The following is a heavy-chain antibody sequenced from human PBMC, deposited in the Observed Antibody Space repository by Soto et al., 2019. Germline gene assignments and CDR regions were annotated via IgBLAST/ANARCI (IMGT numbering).Heavy chain of an antibody. D-gene: IGHD2-2*01. CDR2: VSYSGST. J-gene: IGHJ4*02. CDR1: NGSISNFY. V-gene: IGHV4-59*01. Sequence: LSLTCIVSNGSISNFYWTWIRQPPGKGLEWIGFVSYSGSTNYNPSLKSRVTISLHTSKNQFSLKLTSVTAADTAVYYCARAPRDAIPDCWGQGTLVTVSS. CDR3: ARAPRDAIPDC.